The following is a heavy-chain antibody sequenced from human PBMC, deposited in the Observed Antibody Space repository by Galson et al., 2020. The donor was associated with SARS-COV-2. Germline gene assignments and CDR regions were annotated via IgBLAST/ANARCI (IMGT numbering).Heavy chain of an antibody. CDR3: ARHTRDDFWSGYRRNYYMDV. D-gene: IGHD3-3*01. Sequence: ETLSLTCTVSGGSISSSSYYWGWIRQPPGKGLEWIGSIYYSGSTYYNPSLKSRVTISVDTSKNQFSLKLSSVTAADTAVYYCARHTRDDFWSGYRRNYYMDVWGKGTTVTVSS. J-gene: IGHJ6*03. CDR2: IYYSGST. V-gene: IGHV4-39*01. CDR1: GGSISSSSYY.